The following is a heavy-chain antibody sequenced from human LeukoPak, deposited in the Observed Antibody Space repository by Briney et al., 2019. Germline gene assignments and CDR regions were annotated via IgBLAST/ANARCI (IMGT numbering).Heavy chain of an antibody. V-gene: IGHV1-69*13. J-gene: IGHJ4*02. CDR3: ARDSRKAAARDIAAFDY. D-gene: IGHD6-6*01. CDR1: GGTFSSYA. CDR2: VIPIFGTA. Sequence: SVKVSCKASGGTFSSYAISWVRQAPGQGLEWMGGVIPIFGTANYAQKFQGRVTITADESTSTAYMELSSLRSEDTAVYYCARDSRKAAARDIAAFDYWGQGTLVTVSS.